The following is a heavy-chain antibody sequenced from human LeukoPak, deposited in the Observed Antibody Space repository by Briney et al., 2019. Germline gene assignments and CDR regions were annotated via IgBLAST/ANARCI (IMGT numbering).Heavy chain of an antibody. CDR2: ISYDGSNK. J-gene: IGHJ4*02. V-gene: IGHV3-30-3*01. D-gene: IGHD3-22*01. Sequence: GGSLRLSCAASGFTFSSYAMHWVRQAPGKGLEWVAVISYDGSNKYYADSVKGRFTISRDNSKNTLYLQMNSLRAEDTAVYYCARDLNYYDSSGYYPGSYFDYWGQGTLVTVSS. CDR3: ARDLNYYDSSGYYPGSYFDY. CDR1: GFTFSSYA.